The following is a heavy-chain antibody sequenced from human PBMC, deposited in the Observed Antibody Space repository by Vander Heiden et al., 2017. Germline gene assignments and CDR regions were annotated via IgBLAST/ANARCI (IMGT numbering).Heavy chain of an antibody. J-gene: IGHJ4*02. D-gene: IGHD6-25*01. CDR2: INESGST. CDR3: ARRGRLPFDY. CDR1: GGSFSGYY. V-gene: IGHV4-34*02. Sequence: QVQLPQWGAGLLKPSETLSLTCDVYGGSFSGYYWTWIRQPPGKGLEWIGEINESGSTNYNPSLKSRVTISGDTSKNQFSLRLTSVTAADTAVYYCARRGRLPFDYWGQGTLVTVSS.